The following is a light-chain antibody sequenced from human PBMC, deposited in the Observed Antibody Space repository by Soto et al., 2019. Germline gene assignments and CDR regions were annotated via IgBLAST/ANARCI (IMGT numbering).Light chain of an antibody. CDR2: EVS. CDR3: SSYTSSGTLVV. J-gene: IGLJ1*01. Sequence: QSALTQPASVSGSPGQSITISCTGTRSDVGASKYVSWYQQYPGKAPKVMIYEVSDRPAGVSNRFSGSKSGNTASLTISGLQAEDEADYYCSSYTSSGTLVVFGSGTKLTVL. CDR1: RSDVGASKY. V-gene: IGLV2-14*01.